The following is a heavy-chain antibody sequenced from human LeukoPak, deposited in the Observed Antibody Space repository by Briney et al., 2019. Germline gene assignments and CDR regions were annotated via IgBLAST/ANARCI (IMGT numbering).Heavy chain of an antibody. Sequence: PGGSLRLSCAASGFTFSDSGMGWVRQAPGKGREGVANMNQDGSAKDYVDSVKGRFTISRDNARNSLYLQMSSLRAEDTAVYYCATYTHWVAGDVWGQGTTVTVSS. D-gene: IGHD3-16*01. CDR1: GFTFSDSG. V-gene: IGHV3-7*01. J-gene: IGHJ6*02. CDR3: ATYTHWVAGDV. CDR2: MNQDGSAK.